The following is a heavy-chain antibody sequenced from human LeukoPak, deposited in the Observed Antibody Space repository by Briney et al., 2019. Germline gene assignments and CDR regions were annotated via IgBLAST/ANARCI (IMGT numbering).Heavy chain of an antibody. D-gene: IGHD3-9*01. CDR2: IYLSGST. V-gene: IGHV4-30-2*01. CDR1: GGSISSGGYS. CDR3: ARALNYDILTGYPYYFDY. J-gene: IGHJ4*02. Sequence: SQTLSLTCAVSGGSISSGGYSWSWIRQPPGKGLEWIGYIYLSGSTYYNPSLKSRVTISVDRSKNQFSLKLSSVTAADTAVYYCARALNYDILTGYPYYFDYWGQGTLVTVSS.